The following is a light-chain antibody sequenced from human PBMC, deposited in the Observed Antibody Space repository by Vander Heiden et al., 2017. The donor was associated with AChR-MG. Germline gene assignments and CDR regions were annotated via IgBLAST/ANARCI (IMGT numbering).Light chain of an antibody. CDR1: NIGSKN. CDR2: RDS. Sequence: SSELTPPLSVSVALGQTARITCGGNNIGSKNVHWYQQKPGQAPVLVIYRDSNRPSGIPERFSGSNSGNTATLTISRAQAGDEADYYCQVWDSSSYVFGTGTKVTGL. CDR3: QVWDSSSYV. J-gene: IGLJ1*01. V-gene: IGLV3-9*01.